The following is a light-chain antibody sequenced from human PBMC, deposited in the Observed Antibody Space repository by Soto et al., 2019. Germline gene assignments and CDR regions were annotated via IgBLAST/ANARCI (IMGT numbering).Light chain of an antibody. CDR3: QQSYSTPPT. CDR2: AAS. J-gene: IGKJ1*01. Sequence: DIQMTHSPSSLSASVGCTVTITCRASQSISSYLNWYQQKPGKAPKLLIYAASSLQSGVPSRFSGSGSGTDFTLTISSLQPEDFATYYCQQSYSTPPTFGQGTKVDIK. V-gene: IGKV1-39*01. CDR1: QSISSY.